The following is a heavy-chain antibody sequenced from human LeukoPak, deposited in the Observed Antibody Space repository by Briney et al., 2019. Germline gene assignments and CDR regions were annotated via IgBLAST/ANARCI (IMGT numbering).Heavy chain of an antibody. CDR3: ARGAWTTVTTSAFDI. CDR2: ISTYNGNT. J-gene: IGHJ3*02. D-gene: IGHD4-17*01. CDR1: GYTFNTYG. Sequence: GASVKVSCKASGYTFNTYGISWVRQAPGQGLEWMGWISTYNGNTNYAQKLQGRVTMTTDTSTSTAYMELRSLRSDDTAVYYCARGAWTTVTTSAFDIWGQGTMVTVSS. V-gene: IGHV1-18*01.